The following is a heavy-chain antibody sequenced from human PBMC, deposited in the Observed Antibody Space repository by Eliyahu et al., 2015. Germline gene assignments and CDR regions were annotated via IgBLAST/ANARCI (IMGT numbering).Heavy chain of an antibody. CDR2: IYYSGGT. CDR1: GGSISSSSYY. CDR3: ARRPLGPTLDAFDI. Sequence: QLQLQESGPGLVKPSETLSLTCTVXGGSISSSSYYWGWIRQPPGKGLEWIGRIYYSGGTYYNPSLKSRVTISVDTSKNQFSLKLSSVTAADTAVYYCARRPLGPTLDAFDIWGQGTMVTVSS. V-gene: IGHV4-39*01. J-gene: IGHJ3*02. D-gene: IGHD1-26*01.